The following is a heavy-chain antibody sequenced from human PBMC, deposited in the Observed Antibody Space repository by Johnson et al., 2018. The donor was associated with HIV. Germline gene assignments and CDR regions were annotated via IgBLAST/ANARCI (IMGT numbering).Heavy chain of an antibody. CDR1: GFTFSSYG. Sequence: QVQLVESGGGVVQPGRSLRLSCAASGFTFSSYGMHWVRQAPGKGLEWVAVIWYDGSNKYYADSVKGRFTISRDNSKNTLYLQMNSLRAEDTAVYYCARGQRSSWYPVNAFDIWGQGTMVTVSS. CDR3: ARGQRSSWYPVNAFDI. CDR2: IWYDGSNK. D-gene: IGHD6-13*01. V-gene: IGHV3-33*01. J-gene: IGHJ3*02.